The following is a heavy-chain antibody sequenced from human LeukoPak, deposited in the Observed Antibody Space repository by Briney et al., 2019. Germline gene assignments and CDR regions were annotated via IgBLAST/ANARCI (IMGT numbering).Heavy chain of an antibody. CDR2: LHPDGSER. CDR3: ARGGYSFDY. CDR1: GFSFTKYW. V-gene: IGHV3-7*01. D-gene: IGHD5-12*01. J-gene: IGHJ4*02. Sequence: GGSLRLSCVASGFSFTKYWMTWVRQAPGKGLEWVARLHPDGSERNYVGSVEGRFTVFGDNAKTSLFLQMHSLRVEDTAVYYCARGGYSFDYLGQGTLVTVPS.